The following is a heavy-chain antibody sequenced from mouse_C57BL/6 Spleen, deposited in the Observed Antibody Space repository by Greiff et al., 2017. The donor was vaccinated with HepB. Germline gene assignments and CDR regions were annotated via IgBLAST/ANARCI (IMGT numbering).Heavy chain of an antibody. CDR1: GYTFTTYP. J-gene: IGHJ3*01. CDR2: FHPYNDDT. V-gene: IGHV1-47*01. CDR3: ERDRELGRAWFAY. D-gene: IGHD4-1*01. Sequence: QVQLKESGAELVKPGASVKMSCKASGYTFTTYPIEWMKQNHGKSLEWIGNFHPYNDDTNYNEKFKGKATLTVEKSSSTVYLELSRLTSDDSAVFDCERDRELGRAWFAYWGQGTLVTVSA.